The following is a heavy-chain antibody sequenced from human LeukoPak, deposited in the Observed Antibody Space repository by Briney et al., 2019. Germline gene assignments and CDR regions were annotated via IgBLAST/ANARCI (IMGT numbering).Heavy chain of an antibody. CDR1: GGTFSSYA. Sequence: GGSVKVSCKASGGTFSSYAISWVRQAPGQGLEWMGGIIPIFGTANYAQKFQGRVTITADESTSTAYMELSSLRSEDTAVYYCAQGYWSGYSLYYYGMDVWGQGTTVTVSS. CDR3: AQGYWSGYSLYYYGMDV. J-gene: IGHJ6*02. V-gene: IGHV1-69*13. D-gene: IGHD3-3*01. CDR2: IIPIFGTA.